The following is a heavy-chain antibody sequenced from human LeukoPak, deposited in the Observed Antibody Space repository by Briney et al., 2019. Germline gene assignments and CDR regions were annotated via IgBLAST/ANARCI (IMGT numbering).Heavy chain of an antibody. CDR2: ISSSGRNT. CDR3: ARDRLWFGESYYYYDGMDV. D-gene: IGHD3-10*01. J-gene: IGHJ6*02. Sequence: GGSLRLSCAASGFTLRSYEMNWVRQAPGKGLEWVSYISSSGRNTSYADSVKGRFTISRDNAKNSLYLQMNSLRAEDTAVYYCARDRLWFGESYYYYDGMDVWGQGTMVTVSS. CDR1: GFTLRSYE. V-gene: IGHV3-48*03.